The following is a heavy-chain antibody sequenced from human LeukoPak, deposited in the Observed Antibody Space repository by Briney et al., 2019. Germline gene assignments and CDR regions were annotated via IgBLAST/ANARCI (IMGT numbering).Heavy chain of an antibody. CDR2: IYTSGST. Sequence: SETLSLTCTVSGGSLSSYYWSWIRQPAGKGLEWIGRIYTSGSTNYNPSLKSRVTMSVDTSKNQFSLKLSSVTAADTAVYYCARGSLITIFGVVTNTQGDYYYMHVWGKGTTVTVSS. V-gene: IGHV4-4*07. J-gene: IGHJ6*03. CDR3: ARGSLITIFGVVTNTQGDYYYMHV. CDR1: GGSLSSYY. D-gene: IGHD3-3*01.